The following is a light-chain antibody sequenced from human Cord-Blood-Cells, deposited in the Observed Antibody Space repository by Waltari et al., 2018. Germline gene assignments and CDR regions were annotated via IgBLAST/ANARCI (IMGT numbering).Light chain of an antibody. Sequence: DVVMTQSPLSLPVTLGQPDSISCRSSQSLVYSDGNTYLNWFQQRPGQSPRRLIYKVSNRDSGVPDRFSGSASGTDFTLKISRVEAEDVGVYYCMQGTHWPPITFGQGTRLEIK. CDR2: KVS. CDR3: MQGTHWPPIT. CDR1: QSLVYSDGNTY. V-gene: IGKV2-30*01. J-gene: IGKJ5*01.